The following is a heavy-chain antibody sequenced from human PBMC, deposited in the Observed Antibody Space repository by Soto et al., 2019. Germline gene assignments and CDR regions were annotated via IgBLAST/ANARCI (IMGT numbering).Heavy chain of an antibody. CDR3: AKSWGLEIYYYYYAIDV. V-gene: IGHV1-69*06. J-gene: IGHJ6*02. D-gene: IGHD3-16*01. CDR1: GGYFNNRQTLNSYP. Sequence: QVQVVQSGAEVKRPGSSVNVSCKASGGYFNNRQTLNSYPISWARQAPGQGLEWMGGIIPLFGTTNYAQRFQGRVSIAAYKSTSTTYLELNNVTSEDTPVYYCAKSWGLEIYYYYYAIDVCGQVTTVTVSS. CDR2: IIPLFGTT.